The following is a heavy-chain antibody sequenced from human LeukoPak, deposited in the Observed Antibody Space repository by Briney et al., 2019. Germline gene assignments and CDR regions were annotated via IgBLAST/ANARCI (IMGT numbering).Heavy chain of an antibody. D-gene: IGHD3-10*01. J-gene: IGHJ4*02. CDR2: MNPNSGNT. Sequence: GASVKVSCKASGYRFTSYGITWVRQATGQGLEWMGWMNPNSGNTGYAQKFQGRVTMTRNTSISTAYMELSSLRSEDTAVYYCAIGRNYYVDYWGQGTLVTVSS. CDR3: AIGRNYYVDY. CDR1: GYRFTSYG. V-gene: IGHV1-8*01.